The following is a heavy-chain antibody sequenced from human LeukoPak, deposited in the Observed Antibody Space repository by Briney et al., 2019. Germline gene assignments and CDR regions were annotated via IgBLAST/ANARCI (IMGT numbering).Heavy chain of an antibody. D-gene: IGHD3-3*01. CDR2: ISPDGSTT. Sequence: GGSLRLSCAASGFTFSSYWMHRVRQAPGKGLVWVSRISPDGSTTGHADSVKGRFTTSRDNAKNTLFLQMSSLRAEDTAVYYCTRDFDFSSAIWGQGTLVTVSS. J-gene: IGHJ4*02. V-gene: IGHV3-74*01. CDR1: GFTFSSYW. CDR3: TRDFDFSSAI.